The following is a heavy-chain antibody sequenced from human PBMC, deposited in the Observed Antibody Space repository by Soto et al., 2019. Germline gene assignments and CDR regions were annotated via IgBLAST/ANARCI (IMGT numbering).Heavy chain of an antibody. D-gene: IGHD2-15*01. CDR2: INPNSGGT. J-gene: IGHJ6*02. V-gene: IGHV1-2*04. CDR1: GYTFTGYY. CDR3: ARGRGVVVVAASHDDYYYGMDV. Sequence: ASVKVSCKASGYTFTGYYMHWVRQAPGQGLEWVGWINPNSGGTNYAQKFQGWVTMTRDTSISTAYMELSRLRSDDTAVYYCARGRGVVVVAASHDDYYYGMDVWGQGTTVTVSS.